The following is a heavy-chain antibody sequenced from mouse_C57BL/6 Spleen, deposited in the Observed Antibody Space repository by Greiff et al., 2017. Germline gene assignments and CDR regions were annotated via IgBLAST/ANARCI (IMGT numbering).Heavy chain of an antibody. CDR1: GYTFTSYW. CDR2: IDPSDSYT. D-gene: IGHD1-1*01. Sequence: QVQLQQPGAELVMPGASVKLSCKASGYTFTSYWMHWVKQRPGQGLEWIGEIDPSDSYTNYNQKFKGKSTLTVDKSSSTAYMQLSSLTSEDSAVYYCARGDYGSSYPDYWGQGTTLTVSS. J-gene: IGHJ2*01. V-gene: IGHV1-69*01. CDR3: ARGDYGSSYPDY.